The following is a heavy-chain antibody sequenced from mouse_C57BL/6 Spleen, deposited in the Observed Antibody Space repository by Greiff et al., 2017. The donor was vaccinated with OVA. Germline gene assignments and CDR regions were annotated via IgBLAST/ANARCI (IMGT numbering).Heavy chain of an antibody. J-gene: IGHJ3*01. CDR2: INPNNGGT. Sequence: EVQLQQSGPELVKPGASVKISCKASGYTFTDYYMNWVKQSHGKSLEWIGDINPNNGGTSYNQKFKGKATLTVDKSSSTAYMELRRLTSEDSAVYYCARGTYDYDRFAYWGQGTLVTVSA. CDR1: GYTFTDYY. D-gene: IGHD2-4*01. V-gene: IGHV1-26*01. CDR3: ARGTYDYDRFAY.